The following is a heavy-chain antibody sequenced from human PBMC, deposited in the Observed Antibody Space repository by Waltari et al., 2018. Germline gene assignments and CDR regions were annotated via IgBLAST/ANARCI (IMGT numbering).Heavy chain of an antibody. CDR3: ARAYYDFWSGQYPPPHFDY. CDR1: GYTFTSYD. V-gene: IGHV1-8*03. D-gene: IGHD3-3*01. CDR2: MNPNSGTT. J-gene: IGHJ4*02. Sequence: QVQLVQSGAEVKKPGASVKVSCKASGYTFTSYDINWVRQATGQGLEWMGWMNPNSGTTGYAQKFQGRVTITRNTSISTAYMELSSLRSEDTAVYYCARAYYDFWSGQYPPPHFDYWGQGTLVTVSS.